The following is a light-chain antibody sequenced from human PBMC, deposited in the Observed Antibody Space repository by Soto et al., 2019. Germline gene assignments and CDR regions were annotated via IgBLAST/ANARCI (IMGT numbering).Light chain of an antibody. CDR1: QSVSSSY. CDR2: GAS. Sequence: EIVLTQSPGTLSLSPGERATLSCRASQSVSSSYLAWYQQNPGQAPRLVIYGASSRATAIPDRFSGSASGTAFTLTISRLEPEELAVYYCQQYGVSPFTFGPGTKVDIK. J-gene: IGKJ3*01. V-gene: IGKV3-20*01. CDR3: QQYGVSPFT.